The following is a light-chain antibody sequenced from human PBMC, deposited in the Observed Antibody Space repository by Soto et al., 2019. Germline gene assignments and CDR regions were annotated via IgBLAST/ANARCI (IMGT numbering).Light chain of an antibody. V-gene: IGKV1-27*01. CDR1: QGISNY. Sequence: DIQMTQSPSSLSASAGDRVTITCRASQGISNYLAWYRQKPGRVPELLISAASTLQSGVPSRFSGSGSGTDFTLTISSLQPEDVATFYCQNYHSAPLTFGGGTKVEIK. CDR2: AAS. CDR3: QNYHSAPLT. J-gene: IGKJ4*01.